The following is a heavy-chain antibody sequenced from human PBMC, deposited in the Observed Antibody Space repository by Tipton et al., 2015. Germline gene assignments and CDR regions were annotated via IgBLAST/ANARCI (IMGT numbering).Heavy chain of an antibody. V-gene: IGHV3-20*03. Sequence: SGFTFDDYGMTWVRQVPGKGLEWVAGIDWNGGRTGYADSVKGRFIISRDNAQNSLFLQMNSLTAEDTAFYYCAREGSSWYFGVYWGQGTLVSVSS. J-gene: IGHJ4*02. CDR2: IDWNGGRT. D-gene: IGHD6-13*01. CDR3: AREGSSWYFGVY. CDR1: GFTFDDYG.